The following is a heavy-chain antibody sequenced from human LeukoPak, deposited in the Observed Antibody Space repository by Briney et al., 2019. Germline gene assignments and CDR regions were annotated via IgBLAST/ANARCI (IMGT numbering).Heavy chain of an antibody. CDR1: GGSFSGYY. CDR3: ARRAYSSGWYADAFDI. V-gene: IGHV4-34*01. J-gene: IGHJ3*02. CDR2: INHSGST. Sequence: SETLSLTCAVYGGSFSGYYRSWIRQPPGKGLEWIGEINHSGSTNYNPSLKSRVTISVDTSKNQFSLKLSSVTAADTAVYYCARRAYSSGWYADAFDIWGQGTMVTVSS. D-gene: IGHD6-19*01.